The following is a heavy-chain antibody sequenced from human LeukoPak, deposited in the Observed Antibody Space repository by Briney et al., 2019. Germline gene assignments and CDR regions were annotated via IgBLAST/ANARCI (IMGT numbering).Heavy chain of an antibody. CDR3: AREMATTNDAFDI. CDR1: GFTFSTYW. CDR2: IKSDGSRT. J-gene: IGHJ3*02. V-gene: IGHV3-74*01. Sequence: PGGSLRLSCAASGFTFSTYWMHWVRQAPGKGLVWVSHIKSDGSRTDYADSVKGRFTFSRDNAKNTLYLQMNSLRAEDTAVYYCAREMATTNDAFDIWGQGTMVTVSS. D-gene: IGHD5-24*01.